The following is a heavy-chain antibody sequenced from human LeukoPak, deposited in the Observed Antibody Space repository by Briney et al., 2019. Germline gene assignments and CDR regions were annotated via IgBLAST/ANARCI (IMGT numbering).Heavy chain of an antibody. V-gene: IGHV3-7*05. CDR2: IKQDGSET. J-gene: IGHJ4*02. Sequence: GGSLRLSCAASGFTFSRYWMSWAGQAPGKGLEWVATIKQDGSETYYVDSVRGRFTISRDNAKSSLHLQMNSLRADDTAVYYCARGRTSWSDWGQGTLVTVSS. D-gene: IGHD6-13*01. CDR3: ARGRTSWSD. CDR1: GFTFSRYW.